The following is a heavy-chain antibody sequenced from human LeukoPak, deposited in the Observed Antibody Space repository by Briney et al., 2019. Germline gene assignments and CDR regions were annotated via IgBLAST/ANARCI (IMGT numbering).Heavy chain of an antibody. CDR2: ISWNSGSI. CDR3: AKGGIAVT. CDR1: GFTFDDYA. Sequence: GGSLRLSCAASGFTFDDYAMHWVRQAPGKGLEWVSGISWNSGSIGYADSVKGRFTISRDSAKNSLYLRMNSLRAEDTALYYCAKGGIAVTWGQGTLVTVSS. V-gene: IGHV3-9*01. J-gene: IGHJ5*02. D-gene: IGHD6-19*01.